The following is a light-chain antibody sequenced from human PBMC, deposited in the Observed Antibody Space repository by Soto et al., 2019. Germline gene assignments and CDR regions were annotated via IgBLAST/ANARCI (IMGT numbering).Light chain of an antibody. CDR1: QSVSSSY. CDR2: GAS. V-gene: IGKV3-20*01. Sequence: EIVLTQSPGTLSLSPGERATLSCRASQSVSSSYLAWYQQKPGQAPRRLIYGASSRATGIPDRFSGSGCGRDFTLTISRLETEDFAVYYCQQYSIAPLCTFGQGTKLEIK. J-gene: IGKJ2*02. CDR3: QQYSIAPLCT.